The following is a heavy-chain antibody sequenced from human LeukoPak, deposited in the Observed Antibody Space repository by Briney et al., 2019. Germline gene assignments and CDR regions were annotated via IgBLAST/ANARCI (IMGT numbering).Heavy chain of an antibody. CDR1: GGSISSGSYY. D-gene: IGHD2-8*02. CDR3: VRDRLVASTWDY. Sequence: PSQTLSLTCTVSGGSISSGSYYWSWIRQPAGKGLEWIGRIYTSGSTNYNPSLKSRVTISLDTSRNQFSLKLTSVTAADTAVYYCVRDRLVASTWDYWGQGTLVTVSS. J-gene: IGHJ4*02. V-gene: IGHV4-61*02. CDR2: IYTSGST.